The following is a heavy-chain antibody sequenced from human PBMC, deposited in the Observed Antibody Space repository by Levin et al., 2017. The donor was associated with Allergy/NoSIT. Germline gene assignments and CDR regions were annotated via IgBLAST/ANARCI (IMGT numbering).Heavy chain of an antibody. CDR1: GFTFSNYA. J-gene: IGHJ4*02. D-gene: IGHD3-16*01. CDR3: AKRGTYPSYYFDC. V-gene: IGHV3-23*01. CDR2: INSAGST. Sequence: PGGSLRLSCAASGFTFSNYAMSWVRQAPGKGLEWVSVINSAGSTFYADSVKGRFIISRDNSKNTLYLQVDSLRAEDTAIYYCAKRGTYPSYYFDCWGQGALVTVSS.